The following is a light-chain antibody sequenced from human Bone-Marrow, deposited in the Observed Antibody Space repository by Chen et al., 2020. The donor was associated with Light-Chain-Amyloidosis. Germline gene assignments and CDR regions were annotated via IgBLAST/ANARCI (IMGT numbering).Light chain of an antibody. Sequence: QFALTQPAPLSGSPGQSITISCTGTSSDIGDYNHVPWYQQHPGKAPNLMIYVVSHRPSVVSDRVSGAKSGVTASLTISGLPAEDEADYFCSSYTSSSARVFGGGTKLTVL. CDR3: SSYTSSSARV. CDR1: SSDIGDYNH. V-gene: IGLV2-14*01. J-gene: IGLJ3*02. CDR2: VVS.